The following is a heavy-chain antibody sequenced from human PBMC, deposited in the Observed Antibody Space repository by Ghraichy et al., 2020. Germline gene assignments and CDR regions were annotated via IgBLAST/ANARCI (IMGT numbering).Heavy chain of an antibody. Sequence: SLNISCTVSGGSISSGGYYWSWIRQHPGKGLEWIGYIYYSGSTYYNPSLKSRVTISVDTSKNQFSLKLSSVTAADTAVYYCARVRYSYEDFDYWGQGTLVTVSS. J-gene: IGHJ4*02. CDR1: GGSISSGGYY. CDR3: ARVRYSYEDFDY. D-gene: IGHD5-18*01. V-gene: IGHV4-31*03. CDR2: IYYSGST.